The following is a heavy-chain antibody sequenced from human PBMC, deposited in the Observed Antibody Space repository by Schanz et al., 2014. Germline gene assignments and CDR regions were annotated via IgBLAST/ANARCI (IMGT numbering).Heavy chain of an antibody. J-gene: IGHJ5*02. V-gene: IGHV3-74*01. Sequence: EVQLVESGGGFVQPGGSLRLSCAASGFTFSDSWMHWVRQAPGKGLVWVSRTSNDGSFTTFADSVKGRFTISRDNAKNTLYLEMNSLRAEDTAVYYCASRSVYAPTWGQGILVTVSS. CDR1: GFTFSDSW. D-gene: IGHD2-8*01. CDR3: ASRSVYAPT. CDR2: TSNDGSFT.